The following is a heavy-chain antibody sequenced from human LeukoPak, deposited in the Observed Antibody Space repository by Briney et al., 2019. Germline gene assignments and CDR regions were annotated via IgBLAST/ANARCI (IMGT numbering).Heavy chain of an antibody. Sequence: SETLSLTCTVSGYSISSYSYWGWIRQPPGMGLEWIGSIYYTGNTYYNASLKSQVSISIDTSKNQFSLKLTSVTAADTAVYYCARQTGSGLFILPGGQGTLVTVSS. CDR3: ARQTGSGLFILP. D-gene: IGHD3/OR15-3a*01. CDR1: GYSISSYSY. CDR2: IYYTGNT. V-gene: IGHV4-38-2*02. J-gene: IGHJ4*02.